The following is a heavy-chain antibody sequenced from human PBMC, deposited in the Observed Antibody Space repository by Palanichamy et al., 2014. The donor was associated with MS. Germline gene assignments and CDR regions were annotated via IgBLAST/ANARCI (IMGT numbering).Heavy chain of an antibody. CDR2: IKQGGSEK. CDR3: ASQWQQLFPVGY. CDR1: GFTFSNYW. V-gene: IGHV3-7*02. D-gene: IGHD6-13*01. J-gene: IGHJ4*02. Sequence: VQLVESGGGLVQPGGSLRLSCAASGFTFSNYWMSWVRQAPGKGLEWVANIKQGGSEKYYVDSVKGRFTISRDNAKNSLYLQMNSLRAEDTAVYYCASQWQQLFPVGYVGQGTLVTVSS.